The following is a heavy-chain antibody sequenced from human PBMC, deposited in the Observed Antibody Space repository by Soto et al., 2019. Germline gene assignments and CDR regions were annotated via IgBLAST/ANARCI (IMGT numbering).Heavy chain of an antibody. D-gene: IGHD6-19*01. Sequence: EVQLLESGGGLVQPGGSLRLSCAASGFTFSNYAMNWVRQAPGKGLEWVSVIGDSGGSTYYADSVKGRFTISRDNSKNTLYLQMNRLRAEDTALYYCAKKVYTSGWYGVDHWGQGTLVTVSS. V-gene: IGHV3-23*01. CDR3: AKKVYTSGWYGVDH. CDR1: GFTFSNYA. J-gene: IGHJ4*02. CDR2: IGDSGGST.